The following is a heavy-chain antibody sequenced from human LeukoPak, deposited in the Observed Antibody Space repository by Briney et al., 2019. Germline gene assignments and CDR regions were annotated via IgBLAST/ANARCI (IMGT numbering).Heavy chain of an antibody. CDR3: ARVRGYCSSTSCYSRYWFDP. CDR1: GYTFTCYY. Sequence: ASVKVSCKASGYTFTCYYMHWVRQAPGQGLEWMGLINPNSGGTNYAQKFQGRVTMTRDTSISTAYMELSRLRSDDTAVYYCARVRGYCSSTSCYSRYWFDPWGQGTLVTVSS. J-gene: IGHJ5*02. V-gene: IGHV1-2*02. CDR2: INPNSGGT. D-gene: IGHD2-2*01.